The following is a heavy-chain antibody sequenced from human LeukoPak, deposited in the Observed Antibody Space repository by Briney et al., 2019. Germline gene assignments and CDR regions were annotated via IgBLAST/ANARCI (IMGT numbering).Heavy chain of an antibody. J-gene: IGHJ4*02. CDR3: ARAGRDGFTFDY. Sequence: SETLSLTCTVSGGSISSYYWSWIRQPPGKGLGWIGYIYYSGSTNYNPSLKSRVTISVDTSKNQFSLKLSSVTAADTAVYYCARAGRDGFTFDYWGQGTLVTVFS. V-gene: IGHV4-59*08. CDR1: GGSISSYY. D-gene: IGHD5-24*01. CDR2: IYYSGST.